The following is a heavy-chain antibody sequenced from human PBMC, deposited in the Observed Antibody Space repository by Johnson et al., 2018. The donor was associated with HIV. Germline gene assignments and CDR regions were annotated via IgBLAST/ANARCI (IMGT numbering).Heavy chain of an antibody. D-gene: IGHD1-7*01. Sequence: QVQLVESGGGVVQPGRSLRLSCATSGFTFSSYGMHWVRQAPGEGLEWVAFIRFDGGNKYYADSVKGRFTISRDNSKNTLYLQMNSLRAEDTAVYYCARVTGTTQLDAFDIWGQGTMVTVSS. CDR1: GFTFSSYG. V-gene: IGHV3-33*01. CDR2: IRFDGGNK. CDR3: ARVTGTTQLDAFDI. J-gene: IGHJ3*02.